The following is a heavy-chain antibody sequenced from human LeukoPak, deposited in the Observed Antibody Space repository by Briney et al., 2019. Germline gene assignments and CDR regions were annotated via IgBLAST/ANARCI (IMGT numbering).Heavy chain of an antibody. J-gene: IGHJ4*02. V-gene: IGHV4-4*07. CDR2: IYTSGST. D-gene: IGHD1-26*01. CDR3: WKSGGSGTYYDWTFDY. CDR1: GGSITSYY. Sequence: PSETLSLTCTVSGGSITSYYRSWVRQLAGKGLEWIGRIYTSGSTNYNRCLKSRVTMSVDASNNQSLQQVSYVTDAEAAVYYCWKSGGSGTYYDWTFDYWGQGTLVTVSS.